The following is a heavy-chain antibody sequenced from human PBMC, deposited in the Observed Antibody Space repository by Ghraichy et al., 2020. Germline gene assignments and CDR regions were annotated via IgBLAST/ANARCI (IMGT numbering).Heavy chain of an antibody. J-gene: IGHJ4*02. Sequence: GESLNISCAASGFTFSSYGMHWVRQAPGKGLEWVTVISYDGSNKYYTDSVKGRFTISRDNSKNTLYLQMNSLRAEDTAVYYCAKERGSGSPDYRGQGTLVTVSS. CDR3: AKERGSGSPDY. V-gene: IGHV3-30*18. D-gene: IGHD3-10*01. CDR2: ISYDGSNK. CDR1: GFTFSSYG.